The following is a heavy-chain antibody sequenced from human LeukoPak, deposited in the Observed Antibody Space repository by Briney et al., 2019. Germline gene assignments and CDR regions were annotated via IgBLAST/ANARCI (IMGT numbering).Heavy chain of an antibody. CDR3: AKDLAYYDSSGYTYFDY. V-gene: IGHV3-30*02. CDR1: GFTFSSYG. CDR2: IRYDGSNK. J-gene: IGHJ4*02. D-gene: IGHD3-22*01. Sequence: PGGSLRLSCAASGFTFSSYGMHWVRQAPGKGLEWVAFIRYDGSNKYYADSVKGRFTISRDNSKNTLYLQMNSLRAEDTAVYYCAKDLAYYDSSGYTYFDYWGQGTLVTVPS.